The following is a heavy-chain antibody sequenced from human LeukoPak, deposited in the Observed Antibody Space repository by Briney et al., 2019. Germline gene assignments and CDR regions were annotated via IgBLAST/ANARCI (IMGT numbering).Heavy chain of an antibody. D-gene: IGHD5-24*01. CDR2: IIPIFGTA. V-gene: IGHV1-69*13. J-gene: IGHJ4*02. CDR1: GGTFSSYA. Sequence: GASVKVSYKASGGTFSSYAISWVRQAPGQGLEWMGGIIPIFGTANYAQKFQGRVTITADESTSTAYMELSSLRSEDTAVYYCARDADRDGYNYFDYWGQGTLVTVSS. CDR3: ARDADRDGYNYFDY.